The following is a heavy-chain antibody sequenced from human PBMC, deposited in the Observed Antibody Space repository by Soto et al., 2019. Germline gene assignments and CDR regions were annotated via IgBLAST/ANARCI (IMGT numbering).Heavy chain of an antibody. Sequence: SQTLSLTCAISGDSVSGNSAAWSCISHSPSRFLEWLGRTYYRSKWYNDYAVSVKSRITINPDTSKNQFSLQLNSVTPEDTAVYYCARDLCSSTSCYYYYYYGMDVWGQGTTVTVSS. CDR3: ARDLCSSTSCYYYYYYGMDV. D-gene: IGHD2-2*01. CDR2: TYYRSKWYN. CDR1: GDSVSGNSAA. V-gene: IGHV6-1*01. J-gene: IGHJ6*02.